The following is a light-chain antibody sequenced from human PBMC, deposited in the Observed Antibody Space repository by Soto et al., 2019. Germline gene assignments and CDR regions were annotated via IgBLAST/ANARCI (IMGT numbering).Light chain of an antibody. J-gene: IGLJ1*01. CDR3: GTWDSSLNTDV. CDR1: SSSIGSNY. Sequence: QFVLTQPPSVSAAPGQKVTISCSGSSSSIGSNYVCWYQQFPGAAPKLVMYETNKRPSGIPDRFSGSKSGTSATLGITGLQTGDEADYYCGTWDSSLNTDVFGTGTKLTVL. CDR2: ETN. V-gene: IGLV1-51*01.